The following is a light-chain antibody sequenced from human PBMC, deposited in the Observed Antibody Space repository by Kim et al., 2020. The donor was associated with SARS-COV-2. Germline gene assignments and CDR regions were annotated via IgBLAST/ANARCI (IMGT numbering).Light chain of an antibody. CDR3: SSYAGSKNYV. J-gene: IGLJ1*01. Sequence: QSALTQPPSASGSPGQSVTISCTGTSSDVGNYNSVSWYQQHPGKAPKLMIYEVTKRPSGVPDRFSGSKSGNTASLTVSGLQAEDEAEYYCSSYAGSKNYVPGSGTKV. CDR2: EVT. CDR1: SSDVGNYNS. V-gene: IGLV2-8*01.